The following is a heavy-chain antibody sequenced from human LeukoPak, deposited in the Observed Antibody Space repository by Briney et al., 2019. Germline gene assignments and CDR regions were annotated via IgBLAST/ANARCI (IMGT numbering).Heavy chain of an antibody. CDR2: INWNGGST. CDR1: GFTFYDYD. J-gene: IGHJ4*02. Sequence: GGSLRLSCAASGFTFYDYDMSWVRQATGKGLEWVSAINWNGGSTGYADSVKGRFTVSRDNAKNSLYLQMNSLRAEDTALYYCARESGSTSGYFDYWGQGTLVTVSS. D-gene: IGHD1-26*01. CDR3: ARESGSTSGYFDY. V-gene: IGHV3-20*04.